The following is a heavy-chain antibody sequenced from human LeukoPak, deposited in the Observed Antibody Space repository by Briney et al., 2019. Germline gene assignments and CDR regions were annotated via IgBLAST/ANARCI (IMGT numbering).Heavy chain of an antibody. V-gene: IGHV3-7*03. Sequence: GGSLRLSCAASGFTFSNAWMSWVRQAPGKGLEWVANIKQDGSEKYYVDSVKGRFTISRDNAKNSLYLQMNSLRAEDTAVYYCARVSGYYDFWSGYYPYYYYGMDVWGQGTTVTVSS. CDR1: GFTFSNAW. J-gene: IGHJ6*02. CDR3: ARVSGYYDFWSGYYPYYYYGMDV. D-gene: IGHD3-3*01. CDR2: IKQDGSEK.